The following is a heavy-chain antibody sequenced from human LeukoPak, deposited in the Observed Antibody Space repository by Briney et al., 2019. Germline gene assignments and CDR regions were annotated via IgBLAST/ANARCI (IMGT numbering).Heavy chain of an antibody. CDR1: GFTVSSNY. CDR2: IYSGGGT. J-gene: IGHJ6*02. CDR3: ARDRDSGMDV. V-gene: IGHV3-53*04. Sequence: PGGSLRLSCAASGFTVSSNYMSWVRQAPGKGLEWVSVIYSGGGTYYADSVRGRFTISGHNSKNTLYLQMNSLRAEDTAVYYCARDRDSGMDVWGQGTTVTVSS. D-gene: IGHD5-24*01.